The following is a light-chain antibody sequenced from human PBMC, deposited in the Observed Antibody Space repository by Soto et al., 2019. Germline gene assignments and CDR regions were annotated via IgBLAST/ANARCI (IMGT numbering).Light chain of an antibody. CDR1: SSDVGGYNY. V-gene: IGLV2-14*03. Sequence: QSVLTQPASVSGSPGQSITISCTGTSSDVGGYNYVSWYQQHPGKAPKLMIYRVSHRPSGVSNRFSGSKSGNTASLTISGLQAEDEADYFCSSYTTSTTYGFGTGTKVTVL. J-gene: IGLJ1*01. CDR2: RVS. CDR3: SSYTTSTTYG.